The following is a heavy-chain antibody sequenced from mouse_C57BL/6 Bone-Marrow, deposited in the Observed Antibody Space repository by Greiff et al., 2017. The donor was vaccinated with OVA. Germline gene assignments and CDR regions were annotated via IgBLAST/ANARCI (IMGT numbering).Heavy chain of an antibody. CDR2: SRNKANDYTT. CDR3: ARDHDYYGSSRHWYFDV. J-gene: IGHJ1*03. CDR1: GFTFSDFY. Sequence: EVKLVESGGGLVQSGRSLRLSCATSGFTFSDFYMEWVRQAPGKGLEWIAASRNKANDYTTEYSASVKGRFIVSRDTSQSILYLQMNALRAEDTAIYYCARDHDYYGSSRHWYFDVWGTGTTVTVSS. D-gene: IGHD1-1*01. V-gene: IGHV7-1*01.